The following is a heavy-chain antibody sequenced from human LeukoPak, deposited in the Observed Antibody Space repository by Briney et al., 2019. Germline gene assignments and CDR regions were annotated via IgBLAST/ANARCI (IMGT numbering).Heavy chain of an antibody. Sequence: SQTLSLTCAISGDSVSSNSAAWNWIRQSPSRGLEWLGRTYYRSQWYNDYAVSVKSRMTINPDTSKNQFSLQLNSVTPEDTAVYYCARSISRPIGVQGVTAYYYYVDVWGKGTTVTVSS. J-gene: IGHJ6*03. CDR2: TYYRSQWYN. CDR1: GDSVSSNSAA. V-gene: IGHV6-1*01. CDR3: ARSISRPIGVQGVTAYYYYVDV. D-gene: IGHD3-10*01.